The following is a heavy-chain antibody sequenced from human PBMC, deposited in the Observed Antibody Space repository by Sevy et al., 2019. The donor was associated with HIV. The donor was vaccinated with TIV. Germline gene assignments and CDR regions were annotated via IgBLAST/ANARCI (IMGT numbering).Heavy chain of an antibody. CDR3: AKEGAAIGIPYFDY. Sequence: GGSLRLSCAASGFSFSGYAMSWVRQAPGKGLEWVSGVRSRGGSTFYADSVKGRFSISRDNSKNTLHLQMNSLRAEDTAVYYCAKEGAAIGIPYFDYWGQGTLVTVSS. CDR1: GFSFSGYA. J-gene: IGHJ4*02. CDR2: VRSRGGST. V-gene: IGHV3-23*01. D-gene: IGHD6-13*01.